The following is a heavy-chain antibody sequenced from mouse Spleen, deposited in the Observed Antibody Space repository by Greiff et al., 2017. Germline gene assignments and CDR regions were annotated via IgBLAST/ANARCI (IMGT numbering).Heavy chain of an antibody. Sequence: EVKLMESGGGLVKPGGSLKLSCAASGFTFSSYAMSWVRQTPEKRLEWVATISSGGSYTYYPDSVKGRFTISRDNAKNTLYLQMSSLRSEDTAMYYCARQYYSYYFDYWGQGTTLTVSS. CDR3: ARQYYSYYFDY. V-gene: IGHV5-9-3*01. CDR2: ISSGGSYT. J-gene: IGHJ2*01. CDR1: GFTFSSYA. D-gene: IGHD1-1*01.